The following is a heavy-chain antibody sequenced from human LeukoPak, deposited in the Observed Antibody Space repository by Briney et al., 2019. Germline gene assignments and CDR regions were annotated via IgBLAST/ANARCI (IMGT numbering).Heavy chain of an antibody. D-gene: IGHD1-14*01. CDR3: ASVPLRDGHLPNHFDY. CDR1: GGSFSDHY. CDR2: ITHSGST. V-gene: IGHV4-34*01. J-gene: IGHJ4*02. Sequence: SETLSLTCAVYGGSFSDHYWSWIRQSPGKGLELIGEITHSGSTSYNPSLNGRLTISKDASKNQFSLKLSFVTAADTAVYYCASVPLRDGHLPNHFDYWGQGTLVTVSS.